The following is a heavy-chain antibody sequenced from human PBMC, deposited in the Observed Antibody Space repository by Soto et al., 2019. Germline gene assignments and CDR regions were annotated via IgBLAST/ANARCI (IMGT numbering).Heavy chain of an antibody. CDR3: ARRGFWSGFT. Sequence: QVQLQESGPGLVKPSQTLSLTCTVSGDSINSGYFYWSWIRQPPGKGLQFIGYIDYIGSIHYDPSLNGGFTISVDTSNNQFSLRVTSVTAADTAVYYCARRGFWSGFTWGQGTLVTVSS. D-gene: IGHD3-3*01. CDR2: IDYIGSI. V-gene: IGHV4-30-4*01. J-gene: IGHJ5*02. CDR1: GDSINSGYFY.